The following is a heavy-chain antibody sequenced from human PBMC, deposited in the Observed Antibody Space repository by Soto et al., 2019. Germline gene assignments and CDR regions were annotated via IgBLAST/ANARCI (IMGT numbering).Heavy chain of an antibody. D-gene: IGHD1-7*01. J-gene: IGHJ3*01. V-gene: IGHV1-46*01. Sequence: ASVEVSCKASGYTFFKYFIHWVLQAPGQGLEWIGIINPSRGSATYGPIFQGRVSLTTDMPTSTVYMELSSLRSEDTAIYYCARPLIGNTIDLWGQGTSVTVSS. CDR3: ARPLIGNTIDL. CDR2: INPSRGSA. CDR1: GYTFFKYF.